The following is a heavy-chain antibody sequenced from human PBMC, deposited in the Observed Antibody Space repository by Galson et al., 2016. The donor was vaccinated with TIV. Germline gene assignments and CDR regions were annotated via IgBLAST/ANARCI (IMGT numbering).Heavy chain of an antibody. CDR2: IVPVLDMT. CDR3: ARADSVDISSTEY. D-gene: IGHD2-15*01. J-gene: IGHJ4*02. Sequence: SVKVSCKASGGTFISYTLSWVRQAPGQGLEWMGRIVPVLDMTNYAQKFQGRVTITADRFTGTAYLELSSLKPGDTAVYYCARADSVDISSTEYWGQGTLVTVSS. CDR1: GGTFISYT. V-gene: IGHV1-69*02.